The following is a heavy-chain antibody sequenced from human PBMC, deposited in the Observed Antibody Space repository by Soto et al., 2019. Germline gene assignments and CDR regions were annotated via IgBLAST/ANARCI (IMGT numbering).Heavy chain of an antibody. CDR1: GFSFSTYP. Sequence: GGSLRLSCVTSGFSFSTYPMSWVRQAPGTGLAWVTAISANGRGTSYADSVKGRFTIFRDNSKNTLYLRMNSLRADDTAVYFCVKKRSYDRTNYDHFDYWGQGTLVTVSS. J-gene: IGHJ4*02. V-gene: IGHV3-23*01. D-gene: IGHD3-22*01. CDR3: VKKRSYDRTNYDHFDY. CDR2: ISANGRGT.